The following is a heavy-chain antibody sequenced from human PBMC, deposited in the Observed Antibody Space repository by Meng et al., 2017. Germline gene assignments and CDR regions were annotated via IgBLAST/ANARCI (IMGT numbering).Heavy chain of an antibody. J-gene: IGHJ3*02. CDR1: GFTFSNAW. Sequence: GESLKISCAASGFTFSNAWMSWVRQAPGKGLEWVGRIKSKTDGGTTDYAAPVKGRFTISREDSKNTLYLQMNSLKTEDTAVYYCTTPMTTVVTPRLQNAFDIWGQGTMVTVSS. CDR3: TTPMTTVVTPRLQNAFDI. V-gene: IGHV3-15*01. D-gene: IGHD4-23*01. CDR2: IKSKTDGGTT.